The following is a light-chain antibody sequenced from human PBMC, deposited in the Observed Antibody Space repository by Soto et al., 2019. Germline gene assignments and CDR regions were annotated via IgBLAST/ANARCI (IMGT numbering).Light chain of an antibody. CDR3: QQYNNWPFS. J-gene: IGKJ5*01. Sequence: EIVMTQSPGTLSVSPGEIATLSCRAGQGVTTNFAWYQQKSGQSPRLLIYDVSIRATGVPARFSGTGSETDFTLTISGLQSEDSAAYFCQQYNNWPFSFGQGTRLEIK. V-gene: IGKV3-15*01. CDR1: QGVTTN. CDR2: DVS.